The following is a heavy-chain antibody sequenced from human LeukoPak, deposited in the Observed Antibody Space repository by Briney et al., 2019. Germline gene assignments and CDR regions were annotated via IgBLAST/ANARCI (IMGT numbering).Heavy chain of an antibody. J-gene: IGHJ4*02. D-gene: IGHD1-7*01. Sequence: GGSLRLSCAASGSTFSSYAMSWVRQAPGKGLEWVSAISGSGGSTYYADSVKGRFTISRDNSKNTLYLQMNSLRAEDTAVYYCAKDSGYNWNYEDYWGQGTLVTVSS. V-gene: IGHV3-23*01. CDR2: ISGSGGST. CDR1: GSTFSSYA. CDR3: AKDSGYNWNYEDY.